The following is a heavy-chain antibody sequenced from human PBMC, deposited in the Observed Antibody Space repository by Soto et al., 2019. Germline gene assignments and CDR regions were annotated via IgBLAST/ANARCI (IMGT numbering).Heavy chain of an antibody. CDR3: ARGSSISDY. D-gene: IGHD3-3*02. CDR2: IFSIVRT. Sequence: SETLSLTCTVSGASVRDQYWTWIRQPPGKRLEFIGYIFSIVRTNYNPSLESRVTISVDTSKNQFSLKLSSVAAADTAVYYCARGSSISDYWGQGTLVTVSS. CDR1: GASVRDQY. J-gene: IGHJ4*02. V-gene: IGHV4-59*02.